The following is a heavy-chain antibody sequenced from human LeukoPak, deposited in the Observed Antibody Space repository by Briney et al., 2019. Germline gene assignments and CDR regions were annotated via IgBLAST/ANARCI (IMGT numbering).Heavy chain of an antibody. CDR1: GGSISSYY. Sequence: MPSETLSLTCTVSGGSISSYYWSWIRQPPGKGLEWIGYIYYSGSTNYNPSLKSRVTISVDTSKNQFSLKLSSVTAADTAVYYCARVWGGYDSSGWSDAFDIWGQGTMVTVSS. D-gene: IGHD3-22*01. CDR2: IYYSGST. CDR3: ARVWGGYDSSGWSDAFDI. J-gene: IGHJ3*02. V-gene: IGHV4-59*01.